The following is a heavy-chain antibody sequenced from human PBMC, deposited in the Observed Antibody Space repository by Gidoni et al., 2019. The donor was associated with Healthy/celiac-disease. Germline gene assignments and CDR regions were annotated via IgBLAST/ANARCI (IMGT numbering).Heavy chain of an antibody. D-gene: IGHD6-13*01. CDR1: GFTFSSYA. J-gene: IGHJ4*02. CDR2: ISYDGSNK. CDR3: ARDARYSDY. Sequence: QVQLVESGGGVVQPGRSLRLSCAAPGFTFSSYAMHWVRQAPGKGLEWVAVISYDGSNKYYADSVKGRFTISRDNSKNTLYLQMNSLRAEDTAVYYCARDARYSDYWGQGTLVTVSS. V-gene: IGHV3-30-3*01.